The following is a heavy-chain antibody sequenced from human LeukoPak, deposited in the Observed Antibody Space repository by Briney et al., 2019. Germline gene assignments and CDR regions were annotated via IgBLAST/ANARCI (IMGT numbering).Heavy chain of an antibody. Sequence: SETLSLTCTVSGGSISSYYWSWIRQPPGKGLEWIGYIYYSGSTNHNPSLKSRVTISVDTSKNQFSLKLSSVTAADTAVYYCARDNTVVVPAAIGPNWFDPWGQGTLVTVSS. CDR2: IYYSGST. CDR3: ARDNTVVVPAAIGPNWFDP. J-gene: IGHJ5*02. CDR1: GGSISSYY. V-gene: IGHV4-59*01. D-gene: IGHD2-2*01.